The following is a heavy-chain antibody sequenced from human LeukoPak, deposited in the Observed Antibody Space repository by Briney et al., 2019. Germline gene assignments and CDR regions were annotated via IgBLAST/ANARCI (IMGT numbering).Heavy chain of an antibody. CDR1: GVSISSNY. D-gene: IGHD5-18*01. V-gene: IGHV4-59*01. Sequence: PSETLSLTCTVSGVSISSNYWSWIRQPSGKGLEWIGYGYVHHSGGTNCNPSLKSRVTISLDSSKNLFSLKLSSVTAADTAVYYCARVLDTAMVHWGQGTLVTVSS. CDR3: ARVLDTAMVH. CDR2: GYVHHSGGT. J-gene: IGHJ4*02.